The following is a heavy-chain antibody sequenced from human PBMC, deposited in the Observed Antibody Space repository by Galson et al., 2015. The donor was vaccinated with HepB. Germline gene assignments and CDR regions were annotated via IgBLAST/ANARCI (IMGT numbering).Heavy chain of an antibody. CDR1: AFIFSNYP. CDR3: ARTVVAGI. J-gene: IGHJ4*02. V-gene: IGHV3-23*01. Sequence: SLRLSCAGSAFIFSNYPMTWFRQAPGKGLEWVAATSGDGDNTYYADSVKGRFTISRDNSKNTLYLQMNSLRADDTAVYYCARTVVAGIWGQGTLVTVSS. CDR2: TSGDGDNT. D-gene: IGHD6-19*01.